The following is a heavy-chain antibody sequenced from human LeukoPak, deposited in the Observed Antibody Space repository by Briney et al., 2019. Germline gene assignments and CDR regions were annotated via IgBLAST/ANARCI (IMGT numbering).Heavy chain of an antibody. CDR3: AKDDHYGSGSFPTDY. CDR1: GFTFSTYG. J-gene: IGHJ4*02. D-gene: IGHD3-10*01. V-gene: IGHV3-33*06. Sequence: GRSLRLSCAASGFTFSTYGMHWVRQAPGKGLEWVAVIWYDGSDKYYADSVKGRFTISRDNSKNTLYLQMNSLRAEDTAVYYCAKDDHYGSGSFPTDYWGQGTLVTVAS. CDR2: IWYDGSDK.